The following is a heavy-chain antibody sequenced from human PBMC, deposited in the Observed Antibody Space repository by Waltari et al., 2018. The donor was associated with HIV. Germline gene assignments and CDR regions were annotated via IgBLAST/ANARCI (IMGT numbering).Heavy chain of an antibody. Sequence: QVQLVQSGAEVKKPGASVKVSCTVSGYTLPELSMHCVRTAPGKGLEWMGGFDPEDGETIYAQKFQGRVTMTEDTSTDTAYMELSSLRSEDTAVYYCATFKYQLPAYYYGMDVWGQGTTVTVSS. D-gene: IGHD2-2*01. CDR3: ATFKYQLPAYYYGMDV. CDR2: FDPEDGET. V-gene: IGHV1-24*01. J-gene: IGHJ6*02. CDR1: GYTLPELS.